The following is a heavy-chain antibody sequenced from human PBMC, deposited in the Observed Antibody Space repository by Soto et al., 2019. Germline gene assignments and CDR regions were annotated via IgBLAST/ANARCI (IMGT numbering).Heavy chain of an antibody. CDR1: GFTFSSYG. CDR2: ISYDGSNK. J-gene: IGHJ4*02. D-gene: IGHD6-19*01. CDR3: SGDSSGWHLDY. V-gene: IGHV3-30*03. Sequence: QVQLVESGGGVVQPGRSLRLSCAASGFTFSSYGMHWVRQAPGKGLEWVAVISYDGSNKYYADSVKGRFTISRDNSKNTLYLQMNSLRAEDTAVYYCSGDSSGWHLDYWGPGTLVTVSP.